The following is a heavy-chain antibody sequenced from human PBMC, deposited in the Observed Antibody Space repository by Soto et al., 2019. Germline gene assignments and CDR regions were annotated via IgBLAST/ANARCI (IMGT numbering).Heavy chain of an antibody. J-gene: IGHJ5*02. Sequence: SETLSLTCTVSGGSISSYYWSWIRQPPGKGLEWIGYIYYSGSTNYNPTLKSRVTISVDTSKNQFSLKLSSVTAADTAVYYCAGAPLIAAARWGFDPWGQGTLVTVS. D-gene: IGHD6-13*01. CDR3: AGAPLIAAARWGFDP. V-gene: IGHV4-59*01. CDR2: IYYSGST. CDR1: GGSISSYY.